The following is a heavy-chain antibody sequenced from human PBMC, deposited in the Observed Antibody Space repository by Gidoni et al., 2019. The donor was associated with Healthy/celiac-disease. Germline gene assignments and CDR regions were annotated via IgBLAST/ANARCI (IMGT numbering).Heavy chain of an antibody. V-gene: IGHV3-23*01. CDR1: GFTISSYA. CDR3: APLRVGYGDPFDY. CDR2: ISGSGGST. J-gene: IGHJ4*02. Sequence: ALVQPGGSLRLSCAASGFTISSYAMSWVRQAPGKGLEWVSAISGSGGSTYYADSVKGRFTISRDNSKNTLYLQMNSLRAEDTAVYYCAPLRVGYGDPFDYWGQGTLVTVSS. D-gene: IGHD4-17*01.